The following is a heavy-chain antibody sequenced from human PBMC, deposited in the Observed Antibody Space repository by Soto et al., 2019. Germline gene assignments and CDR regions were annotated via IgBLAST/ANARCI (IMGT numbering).Heavy chain of an antibody. CDR1: GFTFSSYG. Sequence: GGSLRLSCAASGFTFSSYGMHWVRQAPGKGLEWVAVIWYDGSNKYYADSVKGRFTISRDNSKNTLYLQMNSLRAEDTAVYYCARDLRAFYYDSSGYYYTAGGANWLDPWGQRPLVTVSS. CDR3: ARDLRAFYYDSSGYYYTAGGANWLDP. CDR2: IWYDGSNK. J-gene: IGHJ5*02. D-gene: IGHD3-22*01. V-gene: IGHV3-33*01.